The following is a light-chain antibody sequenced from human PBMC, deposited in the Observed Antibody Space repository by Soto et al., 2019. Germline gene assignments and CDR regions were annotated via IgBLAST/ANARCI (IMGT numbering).Light chain of an antibody. Sequence: DIQMTQSPSSLSASVGDRVTITCRASQGISTYLVWYQQRQGRAPKLLIYDASRLLSGVPSRFSGSCSGTDFTLAISSLQPEDFATYYCQQSYRTPYTFGQGTKLETK. CDR2: DAS. CDR3: QQSYRTPYT. V-gene: IGKV1-39*01. CDR1: QGISTY. J-gene: IGKJ2*01.